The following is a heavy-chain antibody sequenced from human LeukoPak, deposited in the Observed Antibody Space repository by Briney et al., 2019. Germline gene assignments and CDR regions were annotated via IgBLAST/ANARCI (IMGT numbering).Heavy chain of an antibody. CDR1: GFTFSSYS. Sequence: GGSLRLSCAASGFTFSSYSMNWVRQAPGKGLEWVSSISSSSSYIYYADSVKGRFTISRDNAKSSLYLQMNSLSAEDTAVYYCASGPTAMVTSDAFDIWGQGTMVTVSS. J-gene: IGHJ3*02. V-gene: IGHV3-21*01. CDR3: ASGPTAMVTSDAFDI. D-gene: IGHD5-18*01. CDR2: ISSSSSYI.